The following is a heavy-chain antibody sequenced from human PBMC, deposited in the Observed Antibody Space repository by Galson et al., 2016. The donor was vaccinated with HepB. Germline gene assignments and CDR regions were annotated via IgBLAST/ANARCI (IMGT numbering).Heavy chain of an antibody. Sequence: SLRLSCAASGSTFSHAWMSWVRQAPGKGLELVGRMKSKTDGGTTDFAVPVKGRFTISRDDSKDTLYPHMYGLKTEDTAVYYCTTDLFGSLTGYYPMIYWGQGTLVTVSS. CDR1: GSTFSHAW. V-gene: IGHV3-15*01. D-gene: IGHD3-9*01. CDR2: MKSKTDGGTT. J-gene: IGHJ4*02. CDR3: TTDLFGSLTGYYPMIY.